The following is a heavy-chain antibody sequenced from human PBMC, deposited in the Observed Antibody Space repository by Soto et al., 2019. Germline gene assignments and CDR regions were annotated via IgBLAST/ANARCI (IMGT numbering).Heavy chain of an antibody. CDR2: IYYSGIT. CDR3: ARDPPLSMIVVVGVDDF. CDR1: GDSISTEGYY. Sequence: SETLSLTCSVSGDSISTEGYYWSWIRQHPGKGLEWIGYIYYSGITSYNPSLKSRVTISRATSKNQFYLKLSSVTAEDTAVYYCARDPPLSMIVVVGVDDFWGQGTLVTVSS. D-gene: IGHD3-22*01. V-gene: IGHV4-31*03. J-gene: IGHJ4*02.